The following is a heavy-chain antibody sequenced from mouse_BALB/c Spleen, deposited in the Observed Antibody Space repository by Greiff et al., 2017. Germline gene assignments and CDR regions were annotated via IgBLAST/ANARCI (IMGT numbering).Heavy chain of an antibody. CDR2: ISYDGSN. V-gene: IGHV3-6*02. J-gene: IGHJ2*01. CDR1: GYSITSGYY. CDR3: ARGGSPFDY. Sequence: EVKLEESGPGLVKPSQSLSLTCSVTGYSITSGYYWNWIRQFPGNKLEWMGYISYDGSNNYNPSLKIRISITRDTSKNQFFLKLNSVTTEDTATYYCARGGSPFDYWGQGTTLTVSS.